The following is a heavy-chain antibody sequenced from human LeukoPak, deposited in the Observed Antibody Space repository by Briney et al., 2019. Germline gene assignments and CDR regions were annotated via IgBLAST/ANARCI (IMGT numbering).Heavy chain of an antibody. V-gene: IGHV4-39*02. D-gene: IGHD4-17*01. CDR2: IYYSGST. Sequence: SETLSLTCTVSGGSISSSSYYWGWIRQPPGKGLEWIGSIYYSGSTYYNPSLKSRVTISVDTSKNQFSLKLSSVTAADTAVYYCARDYAVPYYYYMDVWGKGTTVTVSS. J-gene: IGHJ6*03. CDR3: ARDYAVPYYYYMDV. CDR1: GGSISSSSYY.